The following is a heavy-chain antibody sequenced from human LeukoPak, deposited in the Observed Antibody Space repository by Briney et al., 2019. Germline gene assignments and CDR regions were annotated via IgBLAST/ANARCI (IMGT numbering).Heavy chain of an antibody. J-gene: IGHJ6*04. CDR2: ISSSGSTI. V-gene: IGHV3-48*03. CDR3: AELGITMIGGV. Sequence: GSLRLSCAASGFTFSSCEKNWVRQAPGKGLEWVSYISSSGSTIYYADSVKGRFTISRDNAKNSLYLQMNSLRAEDTAVYYCAELGITMIGGVWGKGTTVTISS. CDR1: GFTFSSCE. D-gene: IGHD3-10*02.